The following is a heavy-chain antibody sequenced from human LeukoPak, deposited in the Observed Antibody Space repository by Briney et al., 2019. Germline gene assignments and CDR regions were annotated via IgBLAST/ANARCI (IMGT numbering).Heavy chain of an antibody. CDR2: ISGSGGSK. CDR1: GFTFSSYA. V-gene: IGHV3-23*01. D-gene: IGHD6-6*01. J-gene: IGHJ4*02. CDR3: AIPTLARTADC. Sequence: GGSLRLSCAASGFTFSSYAMSWVRQAPGKGLEWVSAISGSGGSKYYADSVKGRFTISRDNSKNTLYLQMNSLRAEDTAVYYCAIPTLARTADCWGQGTLVTVSS.